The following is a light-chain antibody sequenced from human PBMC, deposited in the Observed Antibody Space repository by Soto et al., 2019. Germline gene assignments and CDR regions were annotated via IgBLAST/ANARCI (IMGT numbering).Light chain of an antibody. CDR1: QDIRNY. CDR2: DAS. V-gene: IGKV1-33*01. CDR3: QHYNSYSEA. J-gene: IGKJ1*01. Sequence: DIQMTQSPSSLSASVGDRVTITCQASQDIRNYLNWYQQKPGKAPKLLIYDASNLETGVPLRFSGSGSGTDFTFTISSLQPEDIATYYCQHYNSYSEAFGQGTKVELK.